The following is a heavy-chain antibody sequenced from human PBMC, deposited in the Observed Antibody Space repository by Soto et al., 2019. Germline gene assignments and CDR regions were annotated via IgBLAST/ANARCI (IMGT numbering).Heavy chain of an antibody. D-gene: IGHD6-19*01. V-gene: IGHV3-23*01. CDR2: ISGSGGST. CDR3: AARGGYSVAATFDP. J-gene: IGHJ5*02. Sequence: GGSLILSCAASGFTFSSYAMSWVRQDPGKGLEWVSAISGSGGSTYYADSVKGRFTISRDNSKNTLYLQMNSLRAEDTAVYYCAARGGYSVAATFDPWGQGTLVTVSS. CDR1: GFTFSSYA.